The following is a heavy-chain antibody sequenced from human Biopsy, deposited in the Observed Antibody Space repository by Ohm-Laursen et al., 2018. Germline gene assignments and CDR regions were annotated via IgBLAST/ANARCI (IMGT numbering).Heavy chain of an antibody. CDR2: ISRGGQHI. Sequence: SLRLSCAAPGFTFSAYSLDWVRQAPGKGLEWVSSISRGGQHIYYADSVKGRFTISRDDAKRSLYLQMSSLRVDDTAVYYCARGMRSGGWPYFDSWGQGTLVTVSS. CDR1: GFTFSAYS. CDR3: ARGMRSGGWPYFDS. D-gene: IGHD6-19*01. J-gene: IGHJ4*02. V-gene: IGHV3-21*01.